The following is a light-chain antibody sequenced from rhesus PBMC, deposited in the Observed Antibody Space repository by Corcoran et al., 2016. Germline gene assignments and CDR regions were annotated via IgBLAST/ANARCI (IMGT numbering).Light chain of an antibody. Sequence: DIVMTQTPLSLPVTPGEPASISCRSSQSLLDSEDGNTYLDWYLPKPGQSPQLLIYEVSKRDSGVPDRFSGSGSDTDFKLKIRRVEAEDVVLYYGMQALEFPLTFGGGTKVEIK. J-gene: IGKJ4*01. CDR3: MQALEFPLT. V-gene: IGKV2-104*02. CDR1: QSLLDSEDGNTY. CDR2: EVS.